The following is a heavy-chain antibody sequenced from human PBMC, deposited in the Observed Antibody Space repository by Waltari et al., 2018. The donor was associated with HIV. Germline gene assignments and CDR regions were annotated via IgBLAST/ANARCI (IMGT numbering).Heavy chain of an antibody. D-gene: IGHD1-26*01. V-gene: IGHV4-61*02. CDR2: IYDTGST. J-gene: IGHJ4*02. CDR3: AATRAEWGATGGWDI. CDR1: GASITSHNYY. Sequence: QVHLQESGPGLVKPSQTLSLTCTVSGASITSHNYYWTWLRQPAGKGLEWIGRIYDTGSTNYNSSPQSRGTVSIDTSQNAFSLKLFSVTAADTAIYYCAATRAEWGATGGWDIWGQGTAVTVSS.